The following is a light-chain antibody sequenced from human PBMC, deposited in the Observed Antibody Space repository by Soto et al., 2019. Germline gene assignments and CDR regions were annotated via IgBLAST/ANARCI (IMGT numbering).Light chain of an antibody. J-gene: IGKJ1*01. CDR3: QQSYSTPRT. Sequence: DIQMTQSPSSLSAPVGDRVTITCRASQSISKHLNWYQQKPGKAPKVLIFAASSLQSGVPSRFSGSGSGTDFTLTISSLQPEDFASYYCQQSYSTPRTFGQGTKVEI. V-gene: IGKV1-39*01. CDR1: QSISKH. CDR2: AAS.